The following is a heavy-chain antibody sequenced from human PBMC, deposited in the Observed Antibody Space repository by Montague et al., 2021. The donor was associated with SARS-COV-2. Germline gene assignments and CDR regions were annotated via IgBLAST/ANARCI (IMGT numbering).Heavy chain of an antibody. CDR3: ARGRPVQGSFRHFDSISSGALDI. CDR1: RGSFSNYY. Sequence: SETLSLTCTVSRGSFSNYYWTWIRQSPGQGLEWIGEINQGGAPNYTPSLTSRVTISLDASKKQISLKLNSVTVADTAVFFCARGRPVQGSFRHFDSISSGALDIWAQGSLVIVSS. V-gene: IGHV4-34*01. CDR2: INQGGAP. D-gene: IGHD3-9*01. J-gene: IGHJ3*02.